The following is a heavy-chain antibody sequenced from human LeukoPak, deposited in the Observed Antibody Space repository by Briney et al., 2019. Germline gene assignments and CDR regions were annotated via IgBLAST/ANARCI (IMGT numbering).Heavy chain of an antibody. Sequence: GASVKVSCKASGYTFTSYGISWVRQAPGQGLEWMGWISAYNGNTNYAQKLQGRVTMTTDTSTSTAYMELRSLRSDDTAVYYCAKDDTIFGVRYFDYWGQGTLVTVSS. D-gene: IGHD3-3*01. CDR1: GYTFTSYG. CDR3: AKDDTIFGVRYFDY. CDR2: ISAYNGNT. V-gene: IGHV1-18*01. J-gene: IGHJ4*02.